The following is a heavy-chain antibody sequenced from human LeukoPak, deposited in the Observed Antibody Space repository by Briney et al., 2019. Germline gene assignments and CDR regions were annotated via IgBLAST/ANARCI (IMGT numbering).Heavy chain of an antibody. Sequence: GGSLRLSCGASEFSLRSYSMGWVRQAPGKGLEWVSHINSSSSTIYYAASVKGRFTISRDNAGNSLYLHMNSLRVEDTAVYYCARVLLERPGVDSFDMWGQGTMVTVSS. V-gene: IGHV3-48*04. CDR2: INSSSSTI. CDR3: ARVLLERPGVDSFDM. D-gene: IGHD1-1*01. CDR1: EFSLRSYS. J-gene: IGHJ3*02.